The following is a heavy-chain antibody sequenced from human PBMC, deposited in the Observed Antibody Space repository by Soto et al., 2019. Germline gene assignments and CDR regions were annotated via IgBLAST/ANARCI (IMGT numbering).Heavy chain of an antibody. J-gene: IGHJ4*01. CDR3: ARDGQIYFCNGLCNNAGFDY. CDR1: GDSVSSGSTT. Sequence: SQTLSLTCAISGDSVSSGSTTWNWIRQSPSRGLEWLGRTYYRSKWYNDYALSVKSRITINPDTSKNQFSLQLNSVTPEDTAVYYCARDGQIYFCNGLCNNAGFDYCGHLSLVPVSA. V-gene: IGHV6-1*01. CDR2: TYYRSKWYN. D-gene: IGHD2-8*01.